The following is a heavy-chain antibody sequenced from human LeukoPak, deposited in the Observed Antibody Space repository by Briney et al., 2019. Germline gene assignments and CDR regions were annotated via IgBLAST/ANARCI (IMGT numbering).Heavy chain of an antibody. D-gene: IGHD3-9*01. CDR1: GYTFTGHY. CDR3: ARIGLTTTGYYRLDY. J-gene: IGHJ4*02. Sequence: ASVKLSCKASGYTFTGHYLHWVRQAPGQGLEWMGWLNPNTGDTLYIQNVKGRFTMTGDTSINTACMELSRLMSDDTAMYYCARIGLTTTGYYRLDYWGTGTLVTVSS. V-gene: IGHV1-2*02. CDR2: LNPNTGDT.